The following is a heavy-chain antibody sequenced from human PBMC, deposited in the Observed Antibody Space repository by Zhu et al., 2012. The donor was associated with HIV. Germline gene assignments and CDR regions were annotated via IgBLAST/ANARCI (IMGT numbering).Heavy chain of an antibody. Sequence: EVQLVESGGGLVQPGGSLRLSCAASGFTFSNHWMTWVRQAPGKGLEWVANVKHDGSEKYYVDSVKGRFTASRDNAENSLYVQMNSLTVDDTAVYYCARVRGIWFLDLWGRGTLVTVSS. V-gene: IGHV3-7*01. J-gene: IGHJ2*01. CDR2: VKHDGSEK. CDR1: GFTFSNHW. D-gene: IGHD3-16*01. CDR3: ARVRGIWFLDL.